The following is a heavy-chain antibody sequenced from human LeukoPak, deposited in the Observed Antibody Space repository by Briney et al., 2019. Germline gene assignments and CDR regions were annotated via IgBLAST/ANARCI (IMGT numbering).Heavy chain of an antibody. Sequence: SETLSLTCTVSGGSISSGSYYWSWIRQPAGKGLEWIGRIYTSGSTNYNPSLKSRVTISVDTSKNQFSLKLSSVTAADTAVYYCARGHGYYYDSSGYYYDYWGQGTLVTVSS. CDR3: ARGHGYYYDSSGYYYDY. CDR1: GGSISSGSYY. V-gene: IGHV4-61*02. CDR2: IYTSGST. D-gene: IGHD3-22*01. J-gene: IGHJ4*02.